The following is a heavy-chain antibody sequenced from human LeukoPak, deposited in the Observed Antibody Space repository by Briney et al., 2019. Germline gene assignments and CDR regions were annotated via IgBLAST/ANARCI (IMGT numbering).Heavy chain of an antibody. CDR2: MNPNSGNT. CDR3: ARVVQVGRSPSLYYYYGMDV. V-gene: IGHV1-8*01. Sequence: ASVKVSCKASGYTFTSYDINWVRQATGQGLEWMGWMNPNSGNTGYAQKFQGRVTMTRNTSISTAYMELSSLRSEDTAVYYCARVVQVGRSPSLYYYYGMDVWGQGTTVTVSS. D-gene: IGHD1-1*01. J-gene: IGHJ6*02. CDR1: GYTFTSYD.